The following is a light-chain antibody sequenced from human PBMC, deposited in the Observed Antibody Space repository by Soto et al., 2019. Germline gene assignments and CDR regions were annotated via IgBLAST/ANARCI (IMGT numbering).Light chain of an antibody. Sequence: EIVLTQSPGTLSLSPGERAILSCRASQSVSKGHLAWYQQKPGQPPRLIIYSTSSRATGIPDRFSGGGSGTDFTLTISSLESEDFAVYYCHQRSNWPLTFGGGTKVDIK. V-gene: IGKV3D-20*02. CDR1: QSVSKGH. CDR3: HQRSNWPLT. J-gene: IGKJ4*01. CDR2: STS.